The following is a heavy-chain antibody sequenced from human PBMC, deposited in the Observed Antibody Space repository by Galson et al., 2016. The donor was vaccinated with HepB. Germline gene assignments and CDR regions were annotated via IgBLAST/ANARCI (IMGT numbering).Heavy chain of an antibody. D-gene: IGHD6-13*01. V-gene: IGHV3-33*01. J-gene: IGHJ4*02. CDR1: EFTFSTYG. Sequence: SLRLSCAASEFTFSTYGMHWVRQAPGKGLEWVALIWHDGSNKYYADSVQGRFTISRDNPKNTLYLQMNSLKVEDTAVYYCAREMHVAAAAAFDFWGRGTLVTVSS. CDR3: AREMHVAAAAAFDF. CDR2: IWHDGSNK.